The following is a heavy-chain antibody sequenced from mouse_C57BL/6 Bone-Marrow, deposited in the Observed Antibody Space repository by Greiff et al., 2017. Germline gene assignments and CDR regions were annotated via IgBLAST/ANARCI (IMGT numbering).Heavy chain of an antibody. CDR1: GFNIKDDY. J-gene: IGHJ3*02. V-gene: IGHV14-4*01. CDR3: TLIGN. Sequence: EVQLQQSGAELVRPGASVKLSCTASGFNIKDDYMPWVKQRPEQGLEWIGWIAPENGDPEYASKFPGQATITADTSSNTAYRQLSSLASEDTAVYYGTLIGNWGQGTLVTVAA. CDR2: IAPENGDP.